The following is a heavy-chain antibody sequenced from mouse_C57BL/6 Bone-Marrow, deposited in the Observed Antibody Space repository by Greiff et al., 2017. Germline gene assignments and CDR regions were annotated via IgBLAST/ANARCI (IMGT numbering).Heavy chain of an antibody. D-gene: IGHD1-1*01. CDR1: GFNIKNTY. CDR3: AKTPITAVVPLYAMDY. Sequence: VQLKQSVAELVRPGASVKLSCTASGFNIKNTYMHWVKQRPEQGLEWIGRIDPANGNTKYAPKFQGKATITADTSSNTAYLQLSSLTSEDTANYYCAKTPITAVVPLYAMDYWGQGTSVTVSS. CDR2: IDPANGNT. J-gene: IGHJ4*01. V-gene: IGHV14-3*01.